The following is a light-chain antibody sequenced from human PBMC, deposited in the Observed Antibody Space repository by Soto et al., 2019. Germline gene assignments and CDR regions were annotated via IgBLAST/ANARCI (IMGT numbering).Light chain of an antibody. V-gene: IGLV1-40*01. CDR3: QSYDSNLKGRV. CDR2: GNT. J-gene: IGLJ1*01. Sequence: QSALTQPPSVSGAPGQRVTISCTGGSSNIGADYEVHWYQQLPGTAPKLLIYGNTNRPSGVPDRFSGSKSGSSASLAITGLQAEDEAEYYSQSYDSNLKGRVFGTGTEVTVL. CDR1: SSNIGADYE.